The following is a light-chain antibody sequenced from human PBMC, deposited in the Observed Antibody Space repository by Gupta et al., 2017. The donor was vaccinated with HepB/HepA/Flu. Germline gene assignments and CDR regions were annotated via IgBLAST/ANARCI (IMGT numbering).Light chain of an antibody. CDR3: QQYNSYSGFT. J-gene: IGKJ3*01. CDR2: KAS. Sequence: DIQMTQSPSTLSASVGDRVTITCRASQTVNSWLAWYQQKPGKAPQLLIYKASNLESGVPPRFSGSGSETELTLTISSLQPEDSATYYCQQYNSYSGFTFGPGTKVDIK. CDR1: QTVNSW. V-gene: IGKV1-5*03.